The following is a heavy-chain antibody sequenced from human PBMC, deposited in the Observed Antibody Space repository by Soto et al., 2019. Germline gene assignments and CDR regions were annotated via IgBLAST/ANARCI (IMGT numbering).Heavy chain of an antibody. CDR1: GGSISSSSYY. V-gene: IGHV4-30-4*08. D-gene: IGHD6-13*01. CDR3: ARDLGVAAAGRPPNWFDP. CDR2: IYYSGST. Sequence: TLSLTCTVPGGSISSSSYYWGWIRQPPGKGLEWIGYIYYSGSTYYNPSLKSRVTISVDTSKNQFSLKLSSVTAADTAVYYCARDLGVAAAGRPPNWFDPWGQGTLVTVSS. J-gene: IGHJ5*02.